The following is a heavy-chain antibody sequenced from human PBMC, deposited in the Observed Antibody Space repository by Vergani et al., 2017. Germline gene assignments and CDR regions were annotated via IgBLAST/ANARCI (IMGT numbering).Heavy chain of an antibody. V-gene: IGHV3-66*04. CDR3: AKQYFVSGNYLFDY. D-gene: IGHD3-10*01. Sequence: EVQLVESGGGLVQPGGSLRLSCAASGFIVSSNYMSWVRQAPGKGLEWVSVIYSGGSTYYADSVKGRFIISRDNSKNTLYLQMNNLRTEDTAIYYCAKQYFVSGNYLFDYWGQGTLVTVSS. J-gene: IGHJ4*02. CDR2: IYSGGST. CDR1: GFIVSSNY.